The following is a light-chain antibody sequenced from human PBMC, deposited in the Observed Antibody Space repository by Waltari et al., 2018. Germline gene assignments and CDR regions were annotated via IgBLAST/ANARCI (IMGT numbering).Light chain of an antibody. CDR1: SSDFAVFNY. V-gene: IGLV2-14*01. Sequence: QSALTQSASVSGSPGQLITISCTGTSSDFAVFNYVSWYQQHPGKAPQLMIYDVSKRPSGVSNRFSGSKSGNTASLTISGLQAEDEADYYCSSYTSTWVFGGGTKLTVL. J-gene: IGLJ3*02. CDR2: DVS. CDR3: SSYTSTWV.